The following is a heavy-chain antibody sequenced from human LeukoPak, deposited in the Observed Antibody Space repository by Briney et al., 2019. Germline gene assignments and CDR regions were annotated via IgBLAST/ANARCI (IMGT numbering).Heavy chain of an antibody. CDR1: GYSISSGYY. CDR3: ARLYYGSGSYSNY. V-gene: IGHV4-38-2*02. Sequence: SETLSLTCTVSGYSISSGYYWGWIRQPPGKGLEWIGSIYPSGSTYYCPSLKSRVTISLDTSKNQFSLKLSSVTAADTAVYYCARLYYGSGSYSNYWGQGTLVTVSS. D-gene: IGHD3-10*01. CDR2: IYPSGST. J-gene: IGHJ4*02.